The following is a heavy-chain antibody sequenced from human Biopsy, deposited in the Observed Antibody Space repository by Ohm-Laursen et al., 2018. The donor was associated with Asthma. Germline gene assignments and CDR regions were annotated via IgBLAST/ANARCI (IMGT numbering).Heavy chain of an antibody. V-gene: IGHV3-30*18. D-gene: IGHD3-3*01. J-gene: IGHJ6*02. Sequence: SLRLSCTASGFTFSSYGMYWVRQAPGKGLERMAVIIYDGSNKYYADSVKGRFTISSDNSKNTLYPQMNSLRAEDTAVYYCAKDTEGRYDFWSGLSYNYYGMDVWGQGTTVTVSS. CDR2: IIYDGSNK. CDR1: GFTFSSYG. CDR3: AKDTEGRYDFWSGLSYNYYGMDV.